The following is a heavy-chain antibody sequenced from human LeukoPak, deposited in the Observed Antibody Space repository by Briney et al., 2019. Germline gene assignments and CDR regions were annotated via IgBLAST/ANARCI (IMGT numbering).Heavy chain of an antibody. V-gene: IGHV1-69*06. D-gene: IGHD3-3*01. J-gene: IGHJ6*03. CDR2: IIPIFGTA. CDR1: GYTFTSYY. Sequence: SVKVSCKASGYTFTSYYMHWVRQAPGQGLEWMGGIIPIFGTANYAQKFQGRVTITADKSTSTAYMELSSLRSEDTAVYYCARSITIFGVVIDREDYYYYMDVWGKGTTVTVSS. CDR3: ARSITIFGVVIDREDYYYYMDV.